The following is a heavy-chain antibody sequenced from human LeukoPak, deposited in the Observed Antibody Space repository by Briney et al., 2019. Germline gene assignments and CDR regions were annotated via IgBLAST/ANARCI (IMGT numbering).Heavy chain of an antibody. Sequence: GGSLRLSCAASGFTFSSYSMNWVRQAPGKGLEWVSSISSSSSYIYYADSAKGRFTISRDNAKNSLYLQMNSLRAEDTAVYYCARDPPVTNYYYGMDVWGQGTTVTVSS. CDR3: ARDPPVTNYYYGMDV. D-gene: IGHD4-17*01. V-gene: IGHV3-21*01. CDR2: ISSSSSYI. CDR1: GFTFSSYS. J-gene: IGHJ6*02.